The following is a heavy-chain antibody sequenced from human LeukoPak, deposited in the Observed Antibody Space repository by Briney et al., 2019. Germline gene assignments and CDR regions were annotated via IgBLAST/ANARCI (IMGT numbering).Heavy chain of an antibody. D-gene: IGHD3-10*01. CDR1: GGSFSDYY. CDR3: ARGSITMVRGVRGWFDP. V-gene: IGHV4-34*01. J-gene: IGHJ5*02. CDR2: INHSGST. Sequence: SETLSLTCAVYGGSFSDYYWSWIRQPPGKGLEWIGEINHSGSTNYNPSLKSRVTISVDTSKNQFSLKLSSVTAADTAVYYCARGSITMVRGVRGWFDPWGQGTLVTVSS.